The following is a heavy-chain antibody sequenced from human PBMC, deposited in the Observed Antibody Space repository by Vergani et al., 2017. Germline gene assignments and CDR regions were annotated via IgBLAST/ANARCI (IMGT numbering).Heavy chain of an antibody. CDR1: GFTFSSYG. CDR2: ISYDGSNK. J-gene: IGHJ3*02. Sequence: QVQLVESGGGVVQPGRSLRLSCAASGFTFSSYGLHWVRQAPGKGLEWVAVISYDGSNKYYADSVKGRFTISRDNSKNTLYLQMNSLRAGDTAVYYCAKNVVATIVYDAFDIWGQGTMVTVSS. CDR3: AKNVVATIVYDAFDI. D-gene: IGHD5-12*01. V-gene: IGHV3-30*18.